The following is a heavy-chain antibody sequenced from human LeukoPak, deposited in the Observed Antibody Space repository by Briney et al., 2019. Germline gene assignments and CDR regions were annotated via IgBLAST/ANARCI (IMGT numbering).Heavy chain of an antibody. CDR3: AKDGQRIYYYYMDV. CDR1: GFTFSSYA. CDR2: ISTSGGNT. Sequence: GGSLRLSCAASGFTFSSYAMSWVRQAPGKGLEWVSGISTSGGNTDYADSVKGRFTISRDNSKNTLYLQMNSLRAEDTAVYYCAKDGQRIYYYYMDVWGKGTTVTISS. D-gene: IGHD2/OR15-2a*01. J-gene: IGHJ6*03. V-gene: IGHV3-23*01.